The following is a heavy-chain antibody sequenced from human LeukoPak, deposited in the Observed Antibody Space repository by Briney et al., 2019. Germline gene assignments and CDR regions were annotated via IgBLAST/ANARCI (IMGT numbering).Heavy chain of an antibody. D-gene: IGHD3-10*01. V-gene: IGHV3-9*01. CDR1: GFTFDDYA. CDR3: ANDRAPIYGSGSYFDY. CDR2: ISWNSGSI. Sequence: GGSLRLSCAASGFTFDDYAMHWVRQAPGKGLEWVSDISWNSGSIGYADSVKGRFTISRDNAKNSLYLQTNSLRAEDTALYYCANDRAPIYGSGSYFDYWGQGTLVTVSS. J-gene: IGHJ4*02.